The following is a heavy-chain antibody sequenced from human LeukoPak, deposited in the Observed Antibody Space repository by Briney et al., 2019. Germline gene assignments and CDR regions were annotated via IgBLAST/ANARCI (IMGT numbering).Heavy chain of an antibody. J-gene: IGHJ6*02. Sequence: EASVKVSCKASGYTFTSYGISWVRQAPGQGLEWMGWISAYNGNTNYAQKLQGRVTMTTDTSTSTAYMELRSLRSDDTAVYYCARDCLGYCSSLPYYYYYGMDVWGQGTTVTVS. V-gene: IGHV1-18*01. D-gene: IGHD2-15*01. CDR1: GYTFTSYG. CDR2: ISAYNGNT. CDR3: ARDCLGYCSSLPYYYYYGMDV.